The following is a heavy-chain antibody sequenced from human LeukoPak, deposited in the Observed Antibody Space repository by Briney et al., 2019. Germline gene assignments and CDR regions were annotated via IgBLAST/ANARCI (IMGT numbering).Heavy chain of an antibody. CDR3: ARRGEGGSPFDY. CDR2: INHSGST. V-gene: IGHV4-34*01. Sequence: PSETLSLTCAVYGGXFSGYYWSWIRQPPGKGLEWIGEINHSGSTNYNPSLKSRVTISVDTSRNQFSLKLSSVTGADTAVYYCARRGEGGSPFDYWGQGALVTVSS. J-gene: IGHJ4*02. D-gene: IGHD4-17*01. CDR1: GGXFSGYY.